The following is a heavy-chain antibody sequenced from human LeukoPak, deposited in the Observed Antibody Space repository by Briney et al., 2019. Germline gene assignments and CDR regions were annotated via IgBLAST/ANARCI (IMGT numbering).Heavy chain of an antibody. J-gene: IGHJ4*02. CDR2: IIPISGTA. V-gene: IGHV1-69*13. CDR1: GDTFTSYG. D-gene: IGHD2-2*01. CDR3: AREGLHPVPAFDY. Sequence: SVKVSCKASGDTFTSYGISWVRQAPGQGLEWMGGIIPISGTANYAQKFQGRVTITADESTSTAYMELSSLRSEDTAVYYCAREGLHPVPAFDYWGQGTLVTVSS.